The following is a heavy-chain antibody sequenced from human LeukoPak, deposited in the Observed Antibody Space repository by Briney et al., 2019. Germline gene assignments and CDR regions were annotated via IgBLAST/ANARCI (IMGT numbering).Heavy chain of an antibody. Sequence: SETLSLTCTVSGGSISSSSYYWGWIRQPPGKGLEWIGSIYYSGSTYYKPSLNSRVTISVYTSKNQFSLKMSSVTAADTAVYYCARDNRIAAAEGFDYWGQGTLVTVSS. J-gene: IGHJ4*02. CDR1: GGSISSSSYY. CDR2: IYYSGST. CDR3: ARDNRIAAAEGFDY. D-gene: IGHD6-13*01. V-gene: IGHV4-39*07.